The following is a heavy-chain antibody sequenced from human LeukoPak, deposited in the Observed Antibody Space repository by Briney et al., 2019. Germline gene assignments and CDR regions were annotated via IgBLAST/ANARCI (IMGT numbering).Heavy chain of an antibody. J-gene: IGHJ4*02. V-gene: IGHV4-39*07. CDR1: GGSIRSTTYY. CDR2: IYYSGNT. CDR3: ARKGFKRRFDY. Sequence: SETLSLTCSVSGGSIRSTTYYWGWIRQPPGKGLEWIGSIYYSGNTYYSPSLMSRVTISVDTSKNQFSLNLSSVTAADTAVYYCARKGFKRRFDYWGQGTLVTVSS.